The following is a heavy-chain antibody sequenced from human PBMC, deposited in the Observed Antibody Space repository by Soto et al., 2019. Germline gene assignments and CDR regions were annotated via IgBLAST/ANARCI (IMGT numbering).Heavy chain of an antibody. CDR2: ISYDGSNK. V-gene: IGHV3-30*18. J-gene: IGHJ6*03. CDR3: AKGPKFPAPYYYYYYMDV. Sequence: GGSLRLSCAASGFTFSSYGMHWVRQAPGKGLEWVAVISYDGSNKYYADSVKGRFTISRDNSKNTLYLQMNSLRAEDTAVYYCAKGPKFPAPYYYYYYMDVWGKGTTVTVSS. CDR1: GFTFSSYG.